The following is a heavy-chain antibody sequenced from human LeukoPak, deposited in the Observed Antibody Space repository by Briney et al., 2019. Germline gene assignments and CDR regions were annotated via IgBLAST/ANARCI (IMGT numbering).Heavy chain of an antibody. CDR2: ISTGSSTI. CDR1: GFTFSTYS. V-gene: IGHV3-48*02. J-gene: IGHJ4*02. CDR3: ARVAERQLWLRSAFDY. Sequence: GESLKISCAASGFTFSTYSMNWVRQAPGKGLEWVSFISTGSSTIYYADSVKGRFTISRDNAKNSLYLQMNSLRDEDTAVYYCARVAERQLWLRSAFDYWGQGTLVTVSS. D-gene: IGHD5-18*01.